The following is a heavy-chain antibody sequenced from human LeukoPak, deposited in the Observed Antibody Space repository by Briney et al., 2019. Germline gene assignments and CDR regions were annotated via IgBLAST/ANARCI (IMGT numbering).Heavy chain of an antibody. CDR2: ISTSSSTI. Sequence: QPGGSLRLSCAASGFTFSSYAMGWVRQAPGKGLECVSYISTSSSTIYYADSVKGRFTISRDNAKNSLYLQMNSLRDEDTAVYYCARDLYSSSWPLTTAGGMDVWGQGTTVTVSS. CDR1: GFTFSSYA. D-gene: IGHD6-13*01. J-gene: IGHJ6*02. V-gene: IGHV3-48*02. CDR3: ARDLYSSSWPLTTAGGMDV.